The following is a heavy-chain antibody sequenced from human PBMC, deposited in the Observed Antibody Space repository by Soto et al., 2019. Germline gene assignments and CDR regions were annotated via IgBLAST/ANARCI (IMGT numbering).Heavy chain of an antibody. D-gene: IGHD6-19*01. J-gene: IGHJ4*02. CDR2: IYSSGST. CDR3: ARRSEWLAFDY. CDR1: GGSISSYY. Sequence: QVQLQESGPGLVKPSETLSLTCSVSGGSISSYYWSWIRQPPGKGLEWIGYIYSSGSTNYNASLNRRVSISVDMSKNHFSLKLSSATAADTAVYYCARRSEWLAFDYWGQGTLVTVSS. V-gene: IGHV4-59*01.